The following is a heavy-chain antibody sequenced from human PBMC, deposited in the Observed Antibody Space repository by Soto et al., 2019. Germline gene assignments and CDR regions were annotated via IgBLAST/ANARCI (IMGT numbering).Heavy chain of an antibody. CDR1: GYTFTGYY. CDR3: AREGSGSYSRGMDV. V-gene: IGHV1-2*04. D-gene: IGHD1-26*01. Sequence: ASVKVSCKASGYTFTGYYMHWVRRAPGQGLEWMGWINPNSGGTNYAQKFQGWVTMTRDTSISTAYMELSRLRSDDTAVYYCAREGSGSYSRGMDVWGQGTTVTVSS. CDR2: INPNSGGT. J-gene: IGHJ6*02.